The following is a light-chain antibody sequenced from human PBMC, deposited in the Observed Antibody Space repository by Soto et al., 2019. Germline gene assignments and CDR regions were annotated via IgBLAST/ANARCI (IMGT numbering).Light chain of an antibody. CDR3: EQYGSSPRT. CDR2: YMS. J-gene: IGKJ1*01. Sequence: EIVLTQSPGTLSLSPGERATLSCRASQSVSSSYLAWYQQKPGQAPRLLIYYMSKRATGIPDRFSGSGSGTDFTLTISRLEPEDSAVYYCEQYGSSPRTFGQGTKWIS. CDR1: QSVSSSY. V-gene: IGKV3-20*01.